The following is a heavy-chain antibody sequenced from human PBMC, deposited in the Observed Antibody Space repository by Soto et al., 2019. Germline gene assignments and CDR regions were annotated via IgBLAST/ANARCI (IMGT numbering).Heavy chain of an antibody. Sequence: GGYLRLSCAASGLAFSNYALSWVRQAPGKGLEWVSTISASGSSAYYGGAVQGRFTTSRDNSKSTLYLQMNRLRADDTAVYYCAKGEQLWEHFDHWGQGTQVTVSS. CDR3: AKGEQLWEHFDH. D-gene: IGHD5-18*01. CDR2: ISASGSSA. CDR1: GLAFSNYA. J-gene: IGHJ4*02. V-gene: IGHV3-23*01.